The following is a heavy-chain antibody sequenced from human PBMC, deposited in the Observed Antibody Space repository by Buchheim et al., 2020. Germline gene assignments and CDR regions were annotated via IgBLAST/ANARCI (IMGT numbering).Heavy chain of an antibody. CDR3: ARHDGAGTPNY. V-gene: IGHV4-39*01. Sequence: QLQLQESGPGLVKPSETLSLTCTVSGGSISSSSYYWGWIRQPPGKGLEWLWCIYYSGSTYYIPSLKSRVTISVYPSHHPSSLKLSSVTAADTAVYYCARHDGAGTPNYWGQGTL. D-gene: IGHD1-1*01. J-gene: IGHJ4*02. CDR1: GGSISSSSYY. CDR2: IYYSGST.